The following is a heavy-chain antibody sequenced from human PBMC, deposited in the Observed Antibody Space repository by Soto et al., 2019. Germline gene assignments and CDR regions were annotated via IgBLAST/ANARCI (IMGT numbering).Heavy chain of an antibody. Sequence: ASVKVSCKVSGYTLTELSMHWVRQAPGKGLEWMGGFDPEDGETIYAQKFQGRVTMAEDTSTDTAYMELSSLRSEDTAVYYCATDQGCGNRAFDIWGQGTMVTVSS. V-gene: IGHV1-24*01. J-gene: IGHJ3*02. CDR3: ATDQGCGNRAFDI. D-gene: IGHD1-26*01. CDR1: GYTLTELS. CDR2: FDPEDGET.